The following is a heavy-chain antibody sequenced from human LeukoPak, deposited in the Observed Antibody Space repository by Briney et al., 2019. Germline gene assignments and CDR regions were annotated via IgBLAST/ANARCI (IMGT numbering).Heavy chain of an antibody. CDR2: IYTSGST. Sequence: SETLSLTCTVSGGSISSYYWSWIRQPAGKGLEWIGRIYTSGSTNYNPSLKSQVTMSVDTSKNQFSLKLSSVTAADTAVYYCARSGYYDFWSGYYTQDFDYWGQGTLVTVSS. D-gene: IGHD3-3*01. J-gene: IGHJ4*02. CDR3: ARSGYYDFWSGYYTQDFDY. CDR1: GGSISSYY. V-gene: IGHV4-4*07.